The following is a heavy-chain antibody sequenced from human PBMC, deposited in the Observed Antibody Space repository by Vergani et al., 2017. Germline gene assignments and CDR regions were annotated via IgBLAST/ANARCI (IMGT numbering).Heavy chain of an antibody. CDR2: ISWDGGST. D-gene: IGHD2-15*01. CDR1: GFKFGDYT. J-gene: IGHJ4*02. V-gene: IGHV3-43*01. Sequence: VQLVESGGNVVQSGTSLRLSCEASGFKFGDYTMHWVRQAPGKSPEWVALISWDGGSTNYAGSVKGRFTVSRDNSKNSLFLQLNSLTIDDTALYFCAKELESAAYDYWGQGTLVTVSS. CDR3: AKELESAAYDY.